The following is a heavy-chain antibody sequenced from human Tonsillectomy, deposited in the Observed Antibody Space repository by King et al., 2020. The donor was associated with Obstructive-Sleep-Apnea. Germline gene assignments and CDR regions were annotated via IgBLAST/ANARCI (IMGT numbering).Heavy chain of an antibody. CDR1: GFTFRSYA. CDR2: LRGSGGIT. J-gene: IGHJ4*02. D-gene: IGHD3-9*01. V-gene: IGHV3-23*04. CDR3: AKDSMDYDTLTGPVDY. Sequence: VQLVESGGDLVQPGGSLRLSCAASGFTFRSYAMSWGRQAAGEGLEWVSGLRGSGGITDYADSVKGRFTISRDNSKNTVYLQMNSLRAEDTAVYYCAKDSMDYDTLTGPVDYWGQGTLVTVSS.